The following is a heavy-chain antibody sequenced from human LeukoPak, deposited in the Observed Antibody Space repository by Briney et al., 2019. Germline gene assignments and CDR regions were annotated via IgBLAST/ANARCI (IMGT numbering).Heavy chain of an antibody. J-gene: IGHJ5*02. D-gene: IGHD3-16*01. V-gene: IGHV3-53*04. CDR1: GFTVRTTY. CDR2: LYRAGAT. CDR3: ARGDYYDDCGYSA. Sequence: GGSLRLSCDVSGFTVRTTYMSWVRQPPGKGLEWVSILYRAGATYYADAVKGRFTISRHDSKNTLFLHMDGLRPEDTTVYYCARGDYYDDCGYSAWGQGTLVTVSA.